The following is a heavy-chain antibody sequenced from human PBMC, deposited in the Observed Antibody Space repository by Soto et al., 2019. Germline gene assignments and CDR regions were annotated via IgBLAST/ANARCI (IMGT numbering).Heavy chain of an antibody. Sequence: VQLVQSGAEVKKPGASGEVSCQAPGYTFTTYAMHWVRQAPGQRREWMGWINAGNGNTKYSQKFQGRVTTTRDTSASTAYMELSSLRSEDTAVYYCAGDGDGGNPWGQGSLVTVSS. J-gene: IGHJ5*02. CDR2: INAGNGNT. CDR3: AGDGDGGNP. V-gene: IGHV1-3*01. D-gene: IGHD2-15*01. CDR1: GYTFTTYA.